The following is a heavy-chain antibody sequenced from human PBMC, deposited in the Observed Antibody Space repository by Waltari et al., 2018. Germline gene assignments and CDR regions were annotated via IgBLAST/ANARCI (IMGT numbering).Heavy chain of an antibody. CDR1: GGSLRSADSY. D-gene: IGHD1-7*01. J-gene: IGHJ3*02. CDR3: ARVMYNWNYGVSRWDALDI. Sequence: QVQLQESGPGLVKPSQTLSLTCTVPGGSLRSADSYWRWIRQHPGKGLEWVGYIFYSGTAYYNPSLEDRVTISVDTSKNQFSLNIYSVTAADTAVYYCARVMYNWNYGVSRWDALDIWGQGTMVTVTP. V-gene: IGHV4-31*03. CDR2: IFYSGTA.